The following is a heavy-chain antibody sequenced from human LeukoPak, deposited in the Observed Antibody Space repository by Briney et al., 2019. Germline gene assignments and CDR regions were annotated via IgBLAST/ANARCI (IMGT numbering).Heavy chain of an antibody. D-gene: IGHD3-3*01. CDR2: IYHSGST. J-gene: IGHJ3*02. Sequence: GSLRLSCAASGFTFSSYEMNWIRQPPGKGLEWIGSIYHSGSTYYNPSLKSRVTISVDTSKNQFSLKLSSVTAADTAVYYCARVLEYYDFWSGYFHAFDIWGQGTMVTVSS. CDR1: GFTFSSYE. CDR3: ARVLEYYDFWSGYFHAFDI. V-gene: IGHV4-38-2*01.